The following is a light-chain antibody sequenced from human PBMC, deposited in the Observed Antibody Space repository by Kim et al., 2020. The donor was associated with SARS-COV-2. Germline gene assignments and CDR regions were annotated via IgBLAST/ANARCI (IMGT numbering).Light chain of an antibody. J-gene: IGKJ4*01. CDR2: DAS. V-gene: IGKV3-11*01. CDR1: QSFSSS. CDR3: QKRRNSLT. Sequence: PGQSATPLCRHGQSFSSSLAWYQQKPGQAPRLLIYDASIRATGTPARFSGSGSGTDFTLTISSLEPEDFAVYYFQKRRNSLTLGGGTKVDIK.